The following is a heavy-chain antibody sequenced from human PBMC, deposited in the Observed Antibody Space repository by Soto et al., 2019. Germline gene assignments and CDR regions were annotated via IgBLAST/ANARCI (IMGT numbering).Heavy chain of an antibody. CDR3: AKDKPGTTSFDY. D-gene: IGHD1-1*01. J-gene: IGHJ4*02. CDR2: ISSNSAYI. CDR1: GFTFRSFT. Sequence: GGSLRLSCAASGFTFRSFTMNWVRQAPGKGLEWVSTISSNSAYIYYTDALRGRFTISRDNAKNSLHLQMNSLRAEDTAVYYCAKDKPGTTSFDYWGQGTLVTVSA. V-gene: IGHV3-21*01.